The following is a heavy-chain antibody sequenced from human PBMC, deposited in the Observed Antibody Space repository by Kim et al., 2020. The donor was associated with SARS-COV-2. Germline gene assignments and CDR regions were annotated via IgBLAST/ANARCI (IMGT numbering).Heavy chain of an antibody. D-gene: IGHD5-18*01. CDR1: GFTFSSYE. CDR3: AREMVTGAFDI. Sequence: GGSLRLSCAASGFTFSSYEMNWVRQAPGKGLEWVSYISSSGSTIYYADSVKGRFTISRDNAKNSLYLQMNSLRAEDTAVYYCAREMVTGAFDIWGQGTMVTVSS. V-gene: IGHV3-48*03. J-gene: IGHJ3*02. CDR2: ISSSGSTI.